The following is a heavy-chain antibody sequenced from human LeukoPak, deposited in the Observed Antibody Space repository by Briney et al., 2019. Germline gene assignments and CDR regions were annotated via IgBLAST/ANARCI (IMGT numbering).Heavy chain of an antibody. CDR3: ARMRRGYSSGWYIEYMDV. CDR2: IYYSGST. V-gene: IGHV4-39*01. CDR1: GGSTSSSSYY. Sequence: SETLSLTCTVSGGSTSSSSYYWGWIRQPPGKGLEWIGSIYYSGSTYYNPSLKSRVTISVDTSRNQFSLKLSSVTAADTAVYYCARMRRGYSSGWYIEYMDVWGKGTTVTVSS. J-gene: IGHJ6*03. D-gene: IGHD6-19*01.